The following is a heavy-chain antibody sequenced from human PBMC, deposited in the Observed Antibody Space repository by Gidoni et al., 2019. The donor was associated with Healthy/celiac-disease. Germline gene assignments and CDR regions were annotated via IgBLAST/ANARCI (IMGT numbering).Heavy chain of an antibody. Sequence: EVQLVESGGGLVQPGGSLRRSCAASAFPFRSYWMSWVRQAPGKGLEWVANIKQDGSEKYYVDSVKGRFTIARDNAKNSLYLQMNSLRAEDTAVYYCARGRATVTTSGFDYWGQGTLVTVSS. V-gene: IGHV3-7*01. CDR2: IKQDGSEK. CDR3: ARGRATVTTSGFDY. D-gene: IGHD4-17*01. CDR1: AFPFRSYW. J-gene: IGHJ4*02.